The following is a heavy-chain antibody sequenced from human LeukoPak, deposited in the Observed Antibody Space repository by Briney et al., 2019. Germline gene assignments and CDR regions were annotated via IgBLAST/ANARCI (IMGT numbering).Heavy chain of an antibody. CDR3: ARTYCGGDCRGYYYHYYMDV. J-gene: IGHJ6*03. Sequence: PSETLSLTCTVSGGSISNYYWSWIRQPAGKGLEWIGRIYTSGSTKYNPSLKSRVTISVDTSKKQFSLKLSSVTAADTAVYYCARTYCGGDCRGYYYHYYMDVWGKGTTVTISS. V-gene: IGHV4-4*07. CDR2: IYTSGST. CDR1: GGSISNYY. D-gene: IGHD2-21*02.